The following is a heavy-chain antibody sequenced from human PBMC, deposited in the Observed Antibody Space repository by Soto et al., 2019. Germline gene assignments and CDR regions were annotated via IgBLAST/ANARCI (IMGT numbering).Heavy chain of an antibody. J-gene: IGHJ4*02. CDR2: IYYSGST. D-gene: IGHD6-6*01. CDR1: GGSVSSGSYY. V-gene: IGHV4-61*01. Sequence: SETLSLTCTVSGGSVSSGSYYWSWIRQPPGKGLEWIGYIYYSGSTNYNPSLKSRVTISVDTSKNQFPLKLSSVTAADTAVYYCARYAARPITYYFDYWGQGTLVTVSS. CDR3: ARYAARPITYYFDY.